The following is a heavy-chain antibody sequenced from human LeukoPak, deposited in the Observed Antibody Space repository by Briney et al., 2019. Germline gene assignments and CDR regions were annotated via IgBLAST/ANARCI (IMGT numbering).Heavy chain of an antibody. Sequence: GGSLRLSCAASGFTLRSSAMSWVRQAPGKGLEWVSAISGDGGTISYAASVKGRLTISRDNANNLVFLQMNSLTIEDTAVYYCAGGPGFLIDCWGHGTLVTVSS. CDR3: AGGPGFLIDC. CDR2: ISGDGGTI. CDR1: GFTLRSSA. J-gene: IGHJ4*01. D-gene: IGHD3-3*01. V-gene: IGHV3-23*01.